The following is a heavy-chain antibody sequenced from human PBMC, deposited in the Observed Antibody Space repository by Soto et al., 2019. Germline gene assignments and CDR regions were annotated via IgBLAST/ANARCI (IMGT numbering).Heavy chain of an antibody. CDR2: IYHSGST. V-gene: IGHV4-30-2*01. D-gene: IGHD3-10*01. Sequence: QLQLQESGSGLVKPSQTLSLTCAVSGGSISSGGYSWSWIRQPPGKGLEWIGYIYHSGSTYYNPSLKSRVTISVDRSKNQFSLKLSSVTAADTAVYYCARAYYYGPGSYYKEGWFDPWGQGTLVTVSS. CDR1: GGSISSGGYS. J-gene: IGHJ5*02. CDR3: ARAYYYGPGSYYKEGWFDP.